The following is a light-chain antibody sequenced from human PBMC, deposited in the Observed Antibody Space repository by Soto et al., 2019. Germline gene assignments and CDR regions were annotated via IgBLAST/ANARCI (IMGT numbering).Light chain of an antibody. CDR2: DNN. CDR3: GTWDSSLSAGRV. V-gene: IGLV1-51*01. Sequence: QSVLTQPPSVSAAPGQKVTISCSGSSSNIGNNYVSWYQQLPGTAPKLLIYDNNKRPSGIPDRFSGSKSGTSATLGITGLQTGDEPDYYCGTWDSSLSAGRVFGGGTKLTVL. CDR1: SSNIGNNY. J-gene: IGLJ2*01.